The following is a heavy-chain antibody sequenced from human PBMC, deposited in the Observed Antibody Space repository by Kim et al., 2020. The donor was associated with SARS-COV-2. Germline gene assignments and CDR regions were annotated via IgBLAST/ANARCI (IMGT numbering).Heavy chain of an antibody. CDR2: IIPIFGTA. CDR3: ARDRGPYYYGSDQADAFDI. CDR1: GGTFSSYA. D-gene: IGHD3-10*01. Sequence: SVKVSCKASGGTFSSYAISWVRQAPGQGLEWMGGIIPIFGTANYAQKFQGRVTITADESTSTAYMELSSLRSEDTAVYYCARDRGPYYYGSDQADAFDIWGQGTMVTVSS. J-gene: IGHJ3*02. V-gene: IGHV1-69*13.